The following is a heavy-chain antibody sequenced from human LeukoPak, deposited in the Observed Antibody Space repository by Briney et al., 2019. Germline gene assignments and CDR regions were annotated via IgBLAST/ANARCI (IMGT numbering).Heavy chain of an antibody. Sequence: GGSLRLSCAASGFTFSSYSMNWVRQAPGMGLEWVSYISSSSSSKYYADSVKGRFTISRDNAEDSLYLQMNSLRDEDTAVYYCARDRVGATAGRYYYGMDVWGQGTTVTVSS. CDR1: GFTFSSYS. J-gene: IGHJ6*02. CDR3: ARDRVGATAGRYYYGMDV. V-gene: IGHV3-48*02. CDR2: ISSSSSSK. D-gene: IGHD1-26*01.